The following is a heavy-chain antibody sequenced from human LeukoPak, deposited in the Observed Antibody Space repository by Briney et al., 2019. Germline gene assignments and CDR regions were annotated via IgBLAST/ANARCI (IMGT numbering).Heavy chain of an antibody. Sequence: ASVKVSCKASGGTFSSYAISWVRQAPGQGLEWMGWINPNSGGTNYAQKFQGRVTMTRDTSISTAYMELSRLRSDDTAVYYCARSHIVATIGHWGQGTLVTVSS. V-gene: IGHV1-2*02. J-gene: IGHJ4*02. CDR1: GGTFSSYA. D-gene: IGHD5-12*01. CDR3: ARSHIVATIGH. CDR2: INPNSGGT.